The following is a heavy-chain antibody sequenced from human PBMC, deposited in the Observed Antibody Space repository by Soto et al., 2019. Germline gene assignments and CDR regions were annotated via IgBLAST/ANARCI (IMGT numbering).Heavy chain of an antibody. CDR3: ARVSVLAATLFDY. CDR1: GGSISSGGYY. CDR2: IYYSGST. J-gene: IGHJ4*02. Sequence: PSETLSLTCTVSGGSISSGGYYWSWIRQHPGKGLEWIGYIYYSGSTYYNPSLKSRVTISVDTSKNQFSLKLSSVTAADTAVYYCARVSVLAATLFDYWGQGTLVTVSS. V-gene: IGHV4-31*03. D-gene: IGHD2-15*01.